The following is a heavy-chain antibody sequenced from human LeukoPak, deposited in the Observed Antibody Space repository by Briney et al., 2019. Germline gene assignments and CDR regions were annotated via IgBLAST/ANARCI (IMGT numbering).Heavy chain of an antibody. Sequence: SVNVSCNSSGYTFSSNYIHWVRQAPGQGLEWRGVINPSGGSTDYAQRYPARVTMTRDTSTSTVYLELSSLRSEDTAVYSCARVRYCTSSSCPDFDCWGQGTLVTVSS. J-gene: IGHJ4*02. CDR3: ARVRYCTSSSCPDFDC. V-gene: IGHV1-46*01. D-gene: IGHD2-2*01. CDR2: INPSGGST. CDR1: GYTFSSNY.